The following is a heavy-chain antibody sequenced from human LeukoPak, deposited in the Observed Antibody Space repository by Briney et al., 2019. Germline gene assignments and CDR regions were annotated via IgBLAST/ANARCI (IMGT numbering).Heavy chain of an antibody. CDR1: GFTFSSYE. V-gene: IGHV3-48*03. Sequence: GGSLRLSCAASGFTFSSYEMNWVRQAPGKGLEWVSYISSSGSTIYYADSVKGRFTISRDNAKNSLYLQMNSLGAEDTAVYYCARVYQGVSLFDGIDYWGQGTLVTVSS. CDR3: ARVYQGVSLFDGIDY. D-gene: IGHD3-10*01. J-gene: IGHJ4*02. CDR2: ISSSGSTI.